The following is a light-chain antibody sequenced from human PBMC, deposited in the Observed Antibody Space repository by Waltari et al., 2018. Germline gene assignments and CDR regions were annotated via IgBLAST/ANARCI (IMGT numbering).Light chain of an antibody. J-gene: IGKJ4*01. CDR2: TAS. CDR3: QQSYSSPLT. V-gene: IGKV1-39*01. Sequence: DIQMTQSPSSLSASLGDRVSITCRASQNIRSYLNWYQQKPGRAPKLLIYTASNLQSGVPSRLSGRGSGTDFTLTISSLQPEDFATYYCQQSYSSPLTFGGGTNVDI. CDR1: QNIRSY.